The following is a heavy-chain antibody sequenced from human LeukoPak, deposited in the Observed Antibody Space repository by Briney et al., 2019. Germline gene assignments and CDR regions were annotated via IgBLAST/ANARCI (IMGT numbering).Heavy chain of an antibody. CDR1: GGSISSYY. CDR3: AREGGTDIYYYYMDV. J-gene: IGHJ6*03. D-gene: IGHD1-26*01. Sequence: PSETLSLTCTVSGGSISSYYWSWIRQPPGKGLEWIGYIYYSGSTNHNPSLKSRVTISVDTSKNQFSLKLSSVTAADTAVYYCAREGGTDIYYYYMDVWGKGTTVTVSS. V-gene: IGHV4-59*01. CDR2: IYYSGST.